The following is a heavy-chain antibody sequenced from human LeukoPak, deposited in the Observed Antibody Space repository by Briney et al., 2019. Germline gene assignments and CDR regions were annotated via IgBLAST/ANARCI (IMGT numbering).Heavy chain of an antibody. CDR1: GGTFSSYA. CDR3: ARGDGGEQQLVLGY. D-gene: IGHD6-13*01. V-gene: IGHV1-69*19. Sequence: ASVKVSCKASGGTFSSYAISWVRQAPGQGLKWMGGIIPIFGTANYAQKFQGRVTITADESTSTAYMELSSLRSEDTAVYYCARGDGGEQQLVLGYWGQGTLVTVSS. J-gene: IGHJ4*02. CDR2: IIPIFGTA.